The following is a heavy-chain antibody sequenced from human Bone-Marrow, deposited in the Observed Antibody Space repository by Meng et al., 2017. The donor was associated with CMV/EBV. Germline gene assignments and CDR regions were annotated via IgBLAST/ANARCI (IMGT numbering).Heavy chain of an antibody. CDR1: GGTFSSYA. Sequence: SVKVSCKASGGTFSSYAISWVRQAPGQGLEWLGGIIPILGIANYVQKFQGRVTITADKSTSTAYMELSSLRSEDTAAYYCARCAVSLTQYYYYGMDVWGQGATVTGFS. V-gene: IGHV1-69*10. CDR2: IIPILGIA. J-gene: IGHJ6*01. D-gene: IGHD4-23*01. CDR3: ARCAVSLTQYYYYGMDV.